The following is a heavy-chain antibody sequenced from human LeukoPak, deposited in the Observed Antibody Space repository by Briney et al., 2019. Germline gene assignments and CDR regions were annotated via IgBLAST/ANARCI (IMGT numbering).Heavy chain of an antibody. CDR3: ARARRVFSGPDYYVDY. CDR2: ISSSAGTI. Sequence: GGSLRLSCAASGFIFSDYYMSWLRRAPGKGLEWLSYISSSAGTIYYADSVKGRFTISRDNAKNSLYLQMNSLRAEDTAVYYCARARRVFSGPDYYVDYWGQGTLVTVSS. J-gene: IGHJ4*02. V-gene: IGHV3-11*01. CDR1: GFIFSDYY. D-gene: IGHD6-13*01.